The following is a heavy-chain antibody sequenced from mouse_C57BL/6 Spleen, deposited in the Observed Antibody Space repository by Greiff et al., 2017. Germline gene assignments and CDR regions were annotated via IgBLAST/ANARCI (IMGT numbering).Heavy chain of an antibody. CDR3: ARNPYDYGALYAMDY. V-gene: IGHV2-2*01. CDR2: IWSGGST. J-gene: IGHJ4*01. Sequence: VKLMESGPGLVQPSQSLSITCTVSGFSLTSYGVHWVRQSPGKGLDWLGVIWSGGSTDYNAAFISRLSISKDNSKSQVFFKMNSLAADDTAIYYCARNPYDYGALYAMDYWGQGTSVTVSS. CDR1: GFSLTSYG. D-gene: IGHD2-4*01.